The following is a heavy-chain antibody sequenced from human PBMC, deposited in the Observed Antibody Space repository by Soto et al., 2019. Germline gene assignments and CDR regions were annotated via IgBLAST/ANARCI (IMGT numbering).Heavy chain of an antibody. CDR2: IFHYGTP. CDR1: GVSSSSGNW. V-gene: IGHV4-4*02. J-gene: IGHJ4*02. CDR3: ARRVYDTRLNHMYFDF. D-gene: IGHD3-22*01. Sequence: SETLSLTCAVSGVSSSSGNWWTWVRQSPQRGLEYIGEIFHYGTPNYYPSFERRVAISVDTSKNQFSLKLTSVTAADTDIYSCARRVYDTRLNHMYFDFWGQGTLVNVSS.